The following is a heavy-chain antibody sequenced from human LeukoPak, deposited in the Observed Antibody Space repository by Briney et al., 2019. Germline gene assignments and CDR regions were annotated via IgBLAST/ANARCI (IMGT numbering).Heavy chain of an antibody. Sequence: TSETLSLTCTVSGGSISSSSYYWGWIRQPPGKGLEWIGSIYYSGSTYYNPSLKSRVTISVDTSKNQFSLKLSSVTAADTAVYYCARPYSSLARSAFDIRGQGTMVTVSS. CDR1: GGSISSSSYY. J-gene: IGHJ3*02. V-gene: IGHV4-39*01. CDR3: ARPYSSLARSAFDI. CDR2: IYYSGST. D-gene: IGHD2-15*01.